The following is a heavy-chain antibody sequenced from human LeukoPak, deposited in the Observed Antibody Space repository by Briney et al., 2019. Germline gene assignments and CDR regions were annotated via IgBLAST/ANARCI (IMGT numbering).Heavy chain of an antibody. Sequence: ASVKVSCKTSGYTFTGYYMHWVRQAPGQGLEWMGWIHPNNGDTDYAQNFRGRVTMTRDTSISTAYMELSSLRSDDTAVYYCVPSAAQYYSDYWGQGTLVTVSS. CDR1: GYTFTGYY. V-gene: IGHV1-2*02. D-gene: IGHD6-25*01. J-gene: IGHJ4*02. CDR3: VPSAAQYYSDY. CDR2: IHPNNGDT.